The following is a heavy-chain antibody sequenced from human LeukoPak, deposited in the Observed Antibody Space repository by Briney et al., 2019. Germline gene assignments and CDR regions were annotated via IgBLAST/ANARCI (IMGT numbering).Heavy chain of an antibody. CDR2: ISGSGGST. Sequence: GGSLRLSCAASGFTFSSYAMSWVRQAPGKGLEWVSAISGSGGSTYYADSVKGRFTISRDNSKNTLYLQMNSLRAEDTAVYYCARSPNPVKYRRYASIDYWGQGTLVTVSS. J-gene: IGHJ4*02. CDR3: ARSPNPVKYRRYASIDY. V-gene: IGHV3-23*01. CDR1: GFTFSSYA. D-gene: IGHD1-1*01.